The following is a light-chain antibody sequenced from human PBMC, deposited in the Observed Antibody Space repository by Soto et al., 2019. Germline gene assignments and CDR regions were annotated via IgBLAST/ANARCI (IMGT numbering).Light chain of an antibody. V-gene: IGKV1-39*01. CDR1: QDMSIY. J-gene: IGKJ2*01. Sequence: DIQMTQSPLSLSASVGDRVTMTCRASQDMSIYLNWYQQKSGRAPKLLIYAASSLQSGVPSRFSGSGSGTEFTLTISSLQPDDFATYYCQQSYSAPYTFGQGTELDI. CDR3: QQSYSAPYT. CDR2: AAS.